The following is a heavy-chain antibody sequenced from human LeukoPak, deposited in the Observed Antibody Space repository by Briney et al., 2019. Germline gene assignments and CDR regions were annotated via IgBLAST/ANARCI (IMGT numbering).Heavy chain of an antibody. V-gene: IGHV3-23*01. D-gene: IGHD2-2*01. CDR3: AKVAGASCSSSSCRPFDY. CDR1: GFTFSSYA. Sequence: GGSLRLSCAASGFTFSSYAMSWVRQAPGKGLEWVSAISGNGGGTYYADSVKGRFTISRDNSKNTLYLRMNSLRTEDTATYYCAKVAGASCSSSSCRPFDYWGQGTLVTVSS. CDR2: ISGNGGGT. J-gene: IGHJ4*02.